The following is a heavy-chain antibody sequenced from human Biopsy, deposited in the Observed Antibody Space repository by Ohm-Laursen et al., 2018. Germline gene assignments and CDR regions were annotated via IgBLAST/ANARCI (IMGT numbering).Heavy chain of an antibody. V-gene: IGHV3-33*08. CDR3: ARDSTINTVTTADY. Sequence: RSLRLSCSASGFTFSNSGMHWVRQAPGKGLEWLAVIWYDGSNKYYGDSVQGRFTISRDNSKNTVYLQMNILRAEDTAIYYCARDSTINTVTTADYWGQGTLVTVSS. J-gene: IGHJ4*02. D-gene: IGHD4-11*01. CDR1: GFTFSNSG. CDR2: IWYDGSNK.